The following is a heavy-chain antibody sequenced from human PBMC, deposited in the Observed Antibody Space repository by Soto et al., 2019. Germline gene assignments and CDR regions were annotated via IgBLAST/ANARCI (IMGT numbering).Heavy chain of an antibody. CDR1: GVTFIDYC. J-gene: IGHJ6*02. Sequence: QVQLVESGGGLVRPGGSLRLSCAASGVTFIDYCINWIRQVPGKVLELVSYITGSRDYPNYADSVKGRFTISRDNVKNSLYLQMNSLRAENTAVYYCARESYYDMDGWGQGTTVTVSS. V-gene: IGHV3-11*05. CDR2: ITGSRDYP. CDR3: ARESYYDMDG.